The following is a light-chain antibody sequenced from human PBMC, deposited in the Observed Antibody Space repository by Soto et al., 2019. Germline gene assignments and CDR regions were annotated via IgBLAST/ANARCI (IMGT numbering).Light chain of an antibody. CDR2: DTS. V-gene: IGKV3-11*01. CDR3: QQRFKWPLT. Sequence: EIVLTQSPGTLSLSPGGRATLSCRASQSVHTFLAWYQQKPGQSPRLLISDTSHRATGIPARFSGSGSGTDFTLTIISLEPEDFAVYYCQQRFKWPLTFGGGTRVEIK. CDR1: QSVHTF. J-gene: IGKJ4*01.